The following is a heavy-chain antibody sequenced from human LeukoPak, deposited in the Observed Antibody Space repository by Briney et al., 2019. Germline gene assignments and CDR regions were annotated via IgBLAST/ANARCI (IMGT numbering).Heavy chain of an antibody. CDR2: INWNGASI. V-gene: IGHV3-20*04. J-gene: IGHJ3*02. CDR3: VRGAPTYCSGGSCYSGDAFDI. D-gene: IGHD2-15*01. CDR1: GFTFDDYG. Sequence: GGSLRLSCVASGFTFDDYGMSWVRQAPGKGLEWVSGINWNGASIGYADSMKGRFTISRDNAKNSLYLQMNSLRAEDTTLYYCVRGAPTYCSGGSCYSGDAFDIWGQGTMVTVSS.